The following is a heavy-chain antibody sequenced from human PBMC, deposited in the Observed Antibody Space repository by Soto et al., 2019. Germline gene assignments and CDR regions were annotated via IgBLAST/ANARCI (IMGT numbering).Heavy chain of an antibody. V-gene: IGHV4-4*07. CDR3: ARDGGFSSGWTAYFDF. Sequence: SETLSLTCTVSGGSIRDSYWTWIRHPAGKGLEWIGRIYGSGSTNYNPSFKSRVNMSVDKSKNQFSLTLSLVTAADTAVYYCARDGGFSSGWTAYFDFWGPGTMVTVS. J-gene: IGHJ4*02. CDR2: IYGSGST. D-gene: IGHD6-19*01. CDR1: GGSIRDSY.